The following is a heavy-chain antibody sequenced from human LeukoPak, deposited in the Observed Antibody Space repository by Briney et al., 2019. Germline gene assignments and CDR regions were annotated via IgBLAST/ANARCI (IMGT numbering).Heavy chain of an antibody. CDR1: GFTFSNAW. CDR2: IKSKTDGGTT. Sequence: GGSLRLSCAASGFTFSNAWMSWVRQAPGKGLEWVGRIKSKTDGGTTDYAAPVKGRFTISRDDSKNTLYLQMNSLKTEDTAVYYCTTDRVLQYDILTGYYNAIVSPGYWGQGTLVTVSS. CDR3: TTDRVLQYDILTGYYNAIVSPGY. D-gene: IGHD3-9*01. J-gene: IGHJ4*02. V-gene: IGHV3-15*01.